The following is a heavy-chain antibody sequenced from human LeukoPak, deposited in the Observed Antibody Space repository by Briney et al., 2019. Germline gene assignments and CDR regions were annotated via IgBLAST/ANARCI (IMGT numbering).Heavy chain of an antibody. J-gene: IGHJ6*02. CDR3: ARGNRWPKVKYYYYYGMDV. CDR2: IYYSGST. D-gene: IGHD2/OR15-2a*01. V-gene: IGHV4-31*03. Sequence: SQTLSLTCTVSGGSISSGGYYWSWIRQHPGKGLEWIGYIYYSGSTYYNPSLKSRVTISVDTSKNQFSLKLSSVTAADTAVYYCARGNRWPKVKYYYYYGMDVWGQGTTVTVSS. CDR1: GGSISSGGYY.